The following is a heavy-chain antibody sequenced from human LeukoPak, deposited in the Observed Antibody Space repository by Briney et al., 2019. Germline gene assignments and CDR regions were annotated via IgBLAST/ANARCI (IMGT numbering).Heavy chain of an antibody. D-gene: IGHD1-26*01. V-gene: IGHV3-73*01. CDR3: TRDSGTYNWFDP. Sequence: GGSLRLSCAASGFTFSGCAIHGVRQSSGKGVEWGGQIDKKDKCYVTATAYAASVKGRFTIYRDVAFNTAYLQMKGLNTEDTALYYCTRDSGTYNWFDPWGQGTLVTVSS. CDR2: IDKKDKCYVTAT. J-gene: IGHJ5*02. CDR1: GFTFSGCA.